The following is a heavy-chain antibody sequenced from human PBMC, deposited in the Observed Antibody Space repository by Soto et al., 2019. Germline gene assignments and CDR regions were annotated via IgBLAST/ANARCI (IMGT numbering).Heavy chain of an antibody. CDR1: GGSFSGYY. CDR2: IKHSGGT. D-gene: IGHD3-10*01. CDR3: ARTYYYRSGTYFAWFDP. Sequence: SETLSLTCDVYGGSFSGYYWGWIRQSSGKGLEWIGQIKHSGGTNYNPLLKSRVTISVDTPRNQFSLKLSSVTAADTAVYFCARTYYYRSGTYFAWFDPWGQGTLVTVSS. J-gene: IGHJ5*02. V-gene: IGHV4-34*01.